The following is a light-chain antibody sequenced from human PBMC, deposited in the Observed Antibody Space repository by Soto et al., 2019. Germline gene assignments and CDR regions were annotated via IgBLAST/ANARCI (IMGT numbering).Light chain of an antibody. J-gene: IGKJ2*01. Sequence: EIVLTQSPGTLSLSPGERATLSCRASQNIANSYLAWYQQKPGQTPRLLIYGASDRATGIPDRFSGSGSGADFTLTISRLEPEDFAVYYCQQYAISPHTFGQGTKLEIK. CDR3: QQYAISPHT. CDR2: GAS. V-gene: IGKV3-20*01. CDR1: QNIANSY.